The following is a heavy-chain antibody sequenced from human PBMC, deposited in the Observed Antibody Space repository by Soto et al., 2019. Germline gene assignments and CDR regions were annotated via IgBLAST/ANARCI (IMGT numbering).Heavy chain of an antibody. Sequence: GGSLRLSCAASGFTFISYAMHWGRQAPGKGLEWVAVISYDGSNKYYADSVKGRFTISRDNSKNTLYLQMNSLRAEDTAVYYCARDRYMIVFDYFDYWGQGTLVTVSS. V-gene: IGHV3-30-3*01. J-gene: IGHJ4*02. D-gene: IGHD3-22*01. CDR3: ARDRYMIVFDYFDY. CDR1: GFTFISYA. CDR2: ISYDGSNK.